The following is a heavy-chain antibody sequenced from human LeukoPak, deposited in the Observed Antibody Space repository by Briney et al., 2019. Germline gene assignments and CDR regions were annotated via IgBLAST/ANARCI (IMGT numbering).Heavy chain of an antibody. J-gene: IGHJ4*02. V-gene: IGHV3-49*03. D-gene: IGHD4-23*01. Sequence: PGGSLRLSCTPSGFTFGDYAMSWFRQAPRKGLEGVGFIRSKAYGGTTEYPASVKGRFTSSRDDSKSIAYLQMNSLKTEDTAVYYCTRNHNDYGGHFDYWGQGTLVTVSS. CDR2: IRSKAYGGTT. CDR3: TRNHNDYGGHFDY. CDR1: GFTFGDYA.